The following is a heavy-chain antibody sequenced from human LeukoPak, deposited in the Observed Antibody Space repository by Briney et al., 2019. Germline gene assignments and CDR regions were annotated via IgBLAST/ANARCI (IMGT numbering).Heavy chain of an antibody. CDR2: IYYSGST. CDR1: GGSISSSNW. D-gene: IGHD6-13*01. V-gene: IGHV4-4*02. J-gene: IGHJ4*02. CDR3: ARGGSWYRFDS. Sequence: SGTLSLTCAVSGGSISSSNWWSWVRQPPGKGLEWIGYIYYSGSTNYNPSLKSRVTILVDTSKNQFSLKLSSVTAADTAVYYCARGGSWYRFDSWGQGTLVTVSS.